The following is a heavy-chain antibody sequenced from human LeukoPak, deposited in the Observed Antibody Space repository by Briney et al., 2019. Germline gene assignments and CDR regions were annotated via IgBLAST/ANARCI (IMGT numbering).Heavy chain of an antibody. J-gene: IGHJ6*02. D-gene: IGHD6-19*01. V-gene: IGHV4-59*12. Sequence: SETLSLTCTVSDGSIRSYYWSWIRQPPGKGLEWIGYIYYSGSTNYNPSLKSRVTISVDTSKNQFSLKLSSVTAADTAVYYCARWRRGSGWFLYGMDVWGQGTTVTVSS. CDR3: ARWRRGSGWFLYGMDV. CDR1: DGSIRSYY. CDR2: IYYSGST.